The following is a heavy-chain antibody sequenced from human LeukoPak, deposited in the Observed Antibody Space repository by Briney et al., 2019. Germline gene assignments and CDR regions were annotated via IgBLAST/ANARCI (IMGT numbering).Heavy chain of an antibody. CDR3: ARRENSAFDI. J-gene: IGHJ3*02. CDR1: GGSISSSSYY. V-gene: IGHV4-61*01. CDR2: ISFTDYT. Sequence: SETLSLTCTVSGGSISSSSYYLSWIRQPPGKGLEWIGYISFTDYTNYNPSLKSRVTISVDTSKNQISLKMNSVTAADTAFYYCARRENSAFDIWGQGTMVTVSS. D-gene: IGHD4-23*01.